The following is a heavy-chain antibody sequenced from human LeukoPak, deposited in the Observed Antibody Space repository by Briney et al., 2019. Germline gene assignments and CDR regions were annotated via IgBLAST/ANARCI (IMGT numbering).Heavy chain of an antibody. CDR2: IIPIFGTA. J-gene: IGHJ6*03. V-gene: IGHV1-69*13. CDR1: GGTFSSYA. CDR3: ARSNQDIVVFHYYYYMDV. Sequence: GASVKVSCKASGGTFSSYAISWVRQAPGQGLEWMGGIIPIFGTANYAQKFQGRVTITADESTSTAYMELSSLRSEDTAVYYCARSNQDIVVFHYYYYMDVWGKGTTVTISS. D-gene: IGHD2-2*01.